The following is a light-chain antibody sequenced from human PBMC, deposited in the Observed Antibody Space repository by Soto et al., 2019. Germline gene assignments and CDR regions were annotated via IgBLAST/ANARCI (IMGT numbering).Light chain of an antibody. CDR2: WAS. V-gene: IGKV4-1*01. J-gene: IGKJ2*01. CDR1: QSVLYSSNNKNY. CDR3: QQYYSTPYT. Sequence: DIVMTQSPDSLAVSLGERATINCKSSQSVLYSSNNKNYLTWYQQKPGQPPKLLIYWASTRESGVPDRFSGSGSGTDFTITINSLQAEDVAVYYCQQYYSTPYTFGQGTKLEIK.